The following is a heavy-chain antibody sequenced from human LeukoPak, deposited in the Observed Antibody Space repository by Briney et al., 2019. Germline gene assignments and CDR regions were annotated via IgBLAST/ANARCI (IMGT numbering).Heavy chain of an antibody. CDR3: AKDSGLRGWLLLLGLDY. CDR1: GFTFDDYA. V-gene: IGHV3-43D*04. Sequence: GGSLRLSCAASGFTFDDYAMHWVRQAPGKGLEWVSLISWDGGSTYYADSVKGRFTISRDNSKNSLYLQMNSLRAEDTALYYCAKDSGLRGWLLLLGLDYWGQGTLVTVSS. D-gene: IGHD3-22*01. J-gene: IGHJ4*02. CDR2: ISWDGGST.